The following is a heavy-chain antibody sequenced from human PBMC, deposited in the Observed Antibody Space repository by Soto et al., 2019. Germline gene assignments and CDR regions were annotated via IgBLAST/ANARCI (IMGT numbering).Heavy chain of an antibody. CDR1: GLTFSTNA. J-gene: IGHJ5*02. D-gene: IGHD5-18*01. Sequence: GGSLRLSCAASGLTFSTNAMNWVRQAPGKGLEWVSSISSGSSYTYYADSVKGRFTISRDNAKNSLYLQMNSLRVEDTAVYYCAAMVSNWFDPWGQGTLVTVSS. CDR2: ISSGSSYT. V-gene: IGHV3-21*01. CDR3: AAMVSNWFDP.